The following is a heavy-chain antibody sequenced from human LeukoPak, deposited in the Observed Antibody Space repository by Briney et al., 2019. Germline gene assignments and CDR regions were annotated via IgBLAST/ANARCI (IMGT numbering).Heavy chain of an antibody. J-gene: IGHJ4*02. CDR1: GFTFSTYG. CDR2: VYTGGTT. Sequence: PGGSLRLSCTASGFTFSTYGMSWVRRAPGKGLEWVSVVYTGGTTYYTDSVKGRFTISRDNSQNTVFLQMNSLRDEDTAVYYCAKDGHCSGGTCSSFDYWGQGTLVTVSS. V-gene: IGHV3-23*03. D-gene: IGHD2-15*01. CDR3: AKDGHCSGGTCSSFDY.